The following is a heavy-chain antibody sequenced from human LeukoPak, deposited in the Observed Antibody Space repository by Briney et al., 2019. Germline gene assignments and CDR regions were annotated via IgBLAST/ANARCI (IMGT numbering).Heavy chain of an antibody. CDR3: ARTGGYDYHIDH. Sequence: SETLSLTCSVSGVSISSYYWSWVRQTAGKGLEWIGRIYISGTTNYNPSLNSRVTMSIDTSKNQFSLKLTSVTAADTGVYYCARTGGYDYHIDHWGQGTQVSVSS. V-gene: IGHV4-4*07. J-gene: IGHJ4*02. D-gene: IGHD5-12*01. CDR2: IYISGTT. CDR1: GVSISSYY.